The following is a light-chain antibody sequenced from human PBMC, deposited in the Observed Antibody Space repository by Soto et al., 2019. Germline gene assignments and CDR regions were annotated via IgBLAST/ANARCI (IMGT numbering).Light chain of an antibody. CDR2: DNY. CDR1: ISNIGNNY. CDR3: ATWDSSLSAAV. V-gene: IGLV1-51*01. Sequence: QSVLTQPPSVSAAPGQTVTLSCSGSISNIGNNYVSWFQQFPGTGPKLLIYDNYKRPSGIPDRCSGSKSGTSATLGITGLQIGDEADYYCATWDSSLSAAVFGGGTKVTVL. J-gene: IGLJ2*01.